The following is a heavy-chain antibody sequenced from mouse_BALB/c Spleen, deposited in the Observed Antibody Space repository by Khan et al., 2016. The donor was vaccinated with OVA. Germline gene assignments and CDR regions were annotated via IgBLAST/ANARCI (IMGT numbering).Heavy chain of an antibody. CDR2: ISGDSSTI. D-gene: IGHD1-1*01. CDR1: GFTFSSYG. CDR3: ATSYYYGYYFDY. V-gene: IGHV5-17*02. Sequence: EVELVESGGGLVQPGGSRKLSCAASGFTFSSYGMHWVRQAPEKGLEWVAYISGDSSTIYYADTVKGRFTISRDNTKNTLFLQMTSLMSEDTAMYYCATSYYYGYYFDYWGTGTTLTVSS. J-gene: IGHJ2*01.